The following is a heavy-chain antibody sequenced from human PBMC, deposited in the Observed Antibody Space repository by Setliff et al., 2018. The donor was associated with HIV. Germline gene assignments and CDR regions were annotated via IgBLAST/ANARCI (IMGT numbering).Heavy chain of an antibody. Sequence: GESLKISCAASGFTFSSYEMNWVRQAPGKGLEWVSYISSSGSTIYYADSVKGRFTTSRNNAKNSLYLQMNSLRAEDTTIYYCARGGCSGWWESPYYMDVWGQGTTVTVSS. V-gene: IGHV3-48*03. D-gene: IGHD6-19*01. J-gene: IGHJ6*03. CDR3: ARGGCSGWWESPYYMDV. CDR1: GFTFSSYE. CDR2: ISSSGSTI.